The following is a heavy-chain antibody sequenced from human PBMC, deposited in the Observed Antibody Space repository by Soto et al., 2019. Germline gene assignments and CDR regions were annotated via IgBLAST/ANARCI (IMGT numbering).Heavy chain of an antibody. D-gene: IGHD1-26*01. CDR1: GGIFSSYA. Sequence: QVQLVQSGAEVKKPGSSVKVSCKASGGIFSSYAISWLRQAPGQGLDWMGAVIPILGQAYYAQNFQDRVTITADESARPAYMDLISLRSDDTAVYFCARVGGVGAPPGADYWGQGTLVTVSS. J-gene: IGHJ4*02. CDR2: VIPILGQA. CDR3: ARVGGVGAPPGADY. V-gene: IGHV1-69*01.